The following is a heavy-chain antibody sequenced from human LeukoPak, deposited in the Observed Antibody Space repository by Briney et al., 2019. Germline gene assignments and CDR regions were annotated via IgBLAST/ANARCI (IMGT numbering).Heavy chain of an antibody. Sequence: SETLSLTCTVSGGSISSYYWSWIRQPPGKGLEWIGYIYYSGSTNYNPSLKSRVTISVDTSKNQFSLKLTSVTAADTAVYYCARHAGSITPYYFDYWGQGTLVTVSS. V-gene: IGHV4-59*08. CDR2: IYYSGST. CDR1: GGSISSYY. D-gene: IGHD3-10*01. J-gene: IGHJ4*02. CDR3: ARHAGSITPYYFDY.